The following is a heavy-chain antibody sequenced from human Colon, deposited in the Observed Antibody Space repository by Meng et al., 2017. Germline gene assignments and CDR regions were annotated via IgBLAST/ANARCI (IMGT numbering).Heavy chain of an antibody. J-gene: IGHJ4*02. D-gene: IGHD1-26*01. CDR1: EFTFTSYT. CDR3: AKAMNRGPIGPIDN. V-gene: IGHV3-23*01. Sequence: GESLKISCAASEFTFTSYTMTWVRQAPGKGLEWVSAFSASGGDTVYADSVKGRFPIPRDNSKNPLYLEMNSLKAEDTAMYYCAKAMNRGPIGPIDNWGQGTQVTVSS. CDR2: FSASGGDT.